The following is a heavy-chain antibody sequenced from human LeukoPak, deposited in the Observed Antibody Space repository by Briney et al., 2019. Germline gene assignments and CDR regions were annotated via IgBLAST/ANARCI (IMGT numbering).Heavy chain of an antibody. CDR1: GFTFSTYA. J-gene: IGHJ4*02. D-gene: IGHD3-16*02. CDR2: ISHDGGNK. CDR3: ARDHYDYVWGSYRRYYFDY. V-gene: IGHV3-30*01. Sequence: PGGSLRLSCAASGFTFSTYAMHWVRQAPDQGLQWVAVISHDGGNKYYADSVKGRFTISRDNSQNTLHLQMNSLSAEDTAVYYCARDHYDYVWGSYRRYYFDYWGQGTLVTVSS.